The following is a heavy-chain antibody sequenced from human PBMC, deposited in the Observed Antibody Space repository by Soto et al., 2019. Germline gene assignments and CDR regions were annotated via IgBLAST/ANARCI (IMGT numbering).Heavy chain of an antibody. D-gene: IGHD6-6*01. CDR1: GGSFSGYY. V-gene: IGHV4-34*01. CDR2: INHSGST. CDR3: ARVGGIAARSAY. J-gene: IGHJ4*02. Sequence: PSETLSLTCAVSGGSFSGYYWSWIRQPPGKGLEWIGEINHSGSTNYNPSLKSRVTISVDTSKNQFSLKLSSVTAADTAVYYCARVGGIAARSAYWGKGTRVTVPP.